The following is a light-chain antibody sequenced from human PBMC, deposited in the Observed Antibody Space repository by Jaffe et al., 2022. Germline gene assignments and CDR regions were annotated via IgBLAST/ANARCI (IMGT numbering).Light chain of an antibody. Sequence: DIVMTQSPLSLPVTPGEPASISCRSNQSLLYGNSYTYLNWYLQKPGQSPQLLIYLVAIRASGVPDRFSGSGAATDFTLKISRVEAEDVGVYYCMQALQTPWTFGQGTKVEIK. V-gene: IGKV2-28*01. J-gene: IGKJ1*01. CDR2: LVA. CDR1: QSLLYGNSYTY. CDR3: MQALQTPWT.